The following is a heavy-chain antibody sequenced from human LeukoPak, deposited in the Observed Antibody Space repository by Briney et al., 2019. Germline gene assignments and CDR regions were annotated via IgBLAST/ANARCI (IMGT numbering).Heavy chain of an antibody. Sequence: GGSLRLSCAASGFTVSSNYMSWVRQAPGKGLEWVSSISSSSSYIYYVDSVKGRFTISRDNAKNSLYLQMNSLRAEDTAVYYCARDAVAGTFHWFDPWGQGTLVTVSS. CDR3: ARDAVAGTFHWFDP. J-gene: IGHJ5*02. V-gene: IGHV3-21*01. CDR2: ISSSSSYI. D-gene: IGHD6-19*01. CDR1: GFTVSSNY.